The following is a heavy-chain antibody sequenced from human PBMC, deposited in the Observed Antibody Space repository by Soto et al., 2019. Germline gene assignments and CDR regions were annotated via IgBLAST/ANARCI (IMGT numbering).Heavy chain of an antibody. CDR3: VTEEVGFDSSGYPIRSFGF. J-gene: IGHJ4*02. D-gene: IGHD3-22*01. CDR1: GGPISGDYY. CDR2: IFYSGST. V-gene: IGHV4-30-4*01. Sequence: QVQLQESGPRLVRPSETLSLTRNVSGGPISGDYYWTWIRQPPGQGLEWIGYIFYSGSTYYKPSRSSRVKMSVDTPKNQFSLRLSSVTTAYTDVYYCVTEEVGFDSSGYPIRSFGFWGQGILVTVSS.